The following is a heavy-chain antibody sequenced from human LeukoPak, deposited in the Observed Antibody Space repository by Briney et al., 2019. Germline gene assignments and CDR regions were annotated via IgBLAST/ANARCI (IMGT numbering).Heavy chain of an antibody. J-gene: IGHJ4*02. V-gene: IGHV1-2*06. D-gene: IGHD3-16*01. CDR3: ARGLNYDYVWGSSGYFDY. CDR1: GYTFTGYY. CDR2: INPNSGGT. Sequence: GASVKVSCEASGYTFTGYYMHWVRQAPGQGLEWMGRINPNSGGTNYAQKFQGRVTMTRDTSISTAYMELSRLRSDDTAVYYCARGLNYDYVWGSSGYFDYWGQGTLVTVSS.